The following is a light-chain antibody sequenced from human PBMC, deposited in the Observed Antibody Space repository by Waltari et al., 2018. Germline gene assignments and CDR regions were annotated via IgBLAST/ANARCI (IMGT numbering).Light chain of an antibody. V-gene: IGKV1-39*01. CDR3: QQTYNTPRT. J-gene: IGKJ1*01. CDR2: GAS. CDR1: QSISSY. Sequence: DIQMTQSPSSLSASVGDRVTITCRASQSISSYLNWYQQKPGKAPNLLIYGASSLQSGVPSRLSGSGSGTAFTLTISSLQPEDFATYYCQQTYNTPRTFGQGTKVESK.